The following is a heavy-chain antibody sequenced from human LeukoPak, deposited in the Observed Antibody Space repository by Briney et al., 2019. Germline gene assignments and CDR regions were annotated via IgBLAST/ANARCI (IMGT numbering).Heavy chain of an antibody. Sequence: SETLSLTRTVSGGSISSTYDHWDWIRQPPGKGLEWLGSIRYSGTTYCNPSLKGRVTIFVDTSNNQFSLRLRSVTAADTAVYYCARRLHYFDYWGQGSLVTVSS. J-gene: IGHJ4*02. CDR2: IRYSGTT. V-gene: IGHV4-39*01. CDR1: GGSISSTYDH. CDR3: ARRLHYFDY. D-gene: IGHD2-21*02.